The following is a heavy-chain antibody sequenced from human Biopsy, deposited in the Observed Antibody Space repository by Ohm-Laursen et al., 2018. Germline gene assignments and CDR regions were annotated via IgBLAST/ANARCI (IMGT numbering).Heavy chain of an antibody. CDR2: VYYSGST. CDR3: GRREVVITHDAFDT. CDR1: GGSISSYY. Sequence: TLSLTCTVSGGSISSYYWTWIRQPPGKGLEWIGDVYYSGSTNLNPSLKSRVTILVDTSKNQFSLKLNSVTAADTAVYYCGRREVVITHDAFDTWGQGTMVTVSS. V-gene: IGHV4-59*08. J-gene: IGHJ3*02. D-gene: IGHD3-22*01.